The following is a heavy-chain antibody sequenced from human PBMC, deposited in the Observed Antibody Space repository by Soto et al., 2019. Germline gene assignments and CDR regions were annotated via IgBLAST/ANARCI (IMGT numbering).Heavy chain of an antibody. CDR1: GCSISSSSYY. J-gene: IGHJ6*02. Sequence: PSETLSLTCTFSGCSISSSSYYLGWIRQPPGKGLEWIGSIYYSGSTYYNPSLKSRVTISVDTSKNQFSLKLSSVTAADTAVYYCARPITMVRGVSKPYYYYGMDVWGQGTTVTVSS. CDR3: ARPITMVRGVSKPYYYYGMDV. V-gene: IGHV4-39*01. D-gene: IGHD3-10*01. CDR2: IYYSGST.